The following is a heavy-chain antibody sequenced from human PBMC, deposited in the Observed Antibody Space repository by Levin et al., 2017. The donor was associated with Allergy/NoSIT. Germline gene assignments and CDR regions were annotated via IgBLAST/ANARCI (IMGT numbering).Heavy chain of an antibody. J-gene: IGHJ4*02. V-gene: IGHV3-48*03. Sequence: GESLKISCAASGFTFSSYEMNWGRQAPGKGLEWISHISNSGSTIYYADSVKGRFTISRDNAKNSLYLQMSSLRVEDTAVYYCSRGGWSGYTNDYWGQGPLVTVSS. CDR2: ISNSGSTI. CDR1: GFTFSSYE. CDR3: SRGGWSGYTNDY. D-gene: IGHD3-3*01.